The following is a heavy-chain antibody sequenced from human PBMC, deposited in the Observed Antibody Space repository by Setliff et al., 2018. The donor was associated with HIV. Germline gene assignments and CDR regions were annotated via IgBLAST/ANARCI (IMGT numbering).Heavy chain of an antibody. J-gene: IGHJ6*02. Sequence: SETLSLTCTVSGVSLSSESYYWGWVRQPPGKALKWVGSMYYNGKIFYNPSLRSRVTIFADSSKNELSLRLQSVTAADTAVYYCARRGESTGSWFSSWYSYDMDVWGQGTTVTVSS. D-gene: IGHD2-15*01. CDR3: ARRGESTGSWFSSWYSYDMDV. V-gene: IGHV4-39*01. CDR1: GVSLSSESYY. CDR2: MYYNGKI.